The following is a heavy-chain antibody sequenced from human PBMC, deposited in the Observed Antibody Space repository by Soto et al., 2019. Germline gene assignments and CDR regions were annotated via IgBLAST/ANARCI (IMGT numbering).Heavy chain of an antibody. Sequence: QVQLVESGGDVVQPGRSLRLSCAASGFTFSSYGMHWVRQAPGKGLEWVAVISYDGSNKYYADSVKGRFTISRDNSKNTLYLQMNSLRAEDTAVYYCAKDPWEVTAIFADTSYYYYYGMDVWGQGTTVTVSS. V-gene: IGHV3-30*18. CDR3: AKDPWEVTAIFADTSYYYYYGMDV. CDR2: ISYDGSNK. CDR1: GFTFSSYG. D-gene: IGHD2-21*02. J-gene: IGHJ6*02.